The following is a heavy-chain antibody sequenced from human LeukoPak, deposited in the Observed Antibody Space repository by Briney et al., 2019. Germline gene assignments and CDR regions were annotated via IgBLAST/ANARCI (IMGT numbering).Heavy chain of an antibody. CDR3: ARGFARITIFGVVNGNWFDP. CDR2: INHSGST. D-gene: IGHD3-3*01. CDR1: GGSFSGYY. Sequence: SETLSLTCAVYGGSFSGYYWSWIRQPPGKGLEWVGEINHSGSTNYNPSLKSRVTISVDTSKNQFSLKLSSVTAADTAVYYCARGFARITIFGVVNGNWFDPWGQGTLVTVSS. J-gene: IGHJ5*02. V-gene: IGHV4-34*01.